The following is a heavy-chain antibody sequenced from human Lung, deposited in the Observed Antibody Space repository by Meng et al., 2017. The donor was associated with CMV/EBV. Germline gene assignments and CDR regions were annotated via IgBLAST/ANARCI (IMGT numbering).Heavy chain of an antibody. V-gene: IGHV4-61*01. D-gene: IGHD1/OR15-1a*01. CDR2: ISYIGST. CDR3: ARDILEHNAFDM. Sequence: LXCTVSGGSVSSGSYYWSWLRQPPGKGLEWIGYISYIGSTNYNPSLKSRVSISVDTSKNQFSLKLSSVTAADTAIFYCARDILEHNAFDMLGQGTMVTVSS. CDR1: GGSVSSGSYY. J-gene: IGHJ3*02.